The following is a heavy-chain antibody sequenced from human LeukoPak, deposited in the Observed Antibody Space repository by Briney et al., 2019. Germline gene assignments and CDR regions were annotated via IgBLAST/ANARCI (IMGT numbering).Heavy chain of an antibody. Sequence: GASVKVSCKASGYTFTSYGISWVRQAPGQGLEWMGWISACNGNTNYAQKLQGRVTMTTDTSTSTAYMELRSLRSDDTAVYYCARDYRRVAAADPYYYYYMDVWGKGTTVTVSS. V-gene: IGHV1-18*01. J-gene: IGHJ6*03. CDR1: GYTFTSYG. CDR2: ISACNGNT. D-gene: IGHD6-13*01. CDR3: ARDYRRVAAADPYYYYYMDV.